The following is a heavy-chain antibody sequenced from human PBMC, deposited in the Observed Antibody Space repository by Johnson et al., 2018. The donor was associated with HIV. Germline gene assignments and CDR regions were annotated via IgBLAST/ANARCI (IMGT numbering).Heavy chain of an antibody. CDR1: GFTFDDYA. CDR2: ISWNSGSI. V-gene: IGHV3-9*01. Sequence: EVHLVESGGGLVKPGGSLRLSCAASGFTFDDYAMHWVRQAPGKGLEWVSGISWNSGSIGYADSVKGRFTISRDNSKNTLYLQMNSLRAEDTALYYCAKDIEATPDAFDIWGQGTMVTVSS. CDR3: AKDIEATPDAFDI. J-gene: IGHJ3*02.